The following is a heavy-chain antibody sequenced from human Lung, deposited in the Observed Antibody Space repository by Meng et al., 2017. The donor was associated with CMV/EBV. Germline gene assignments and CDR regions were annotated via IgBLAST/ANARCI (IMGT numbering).Heavy chain of an antibody. Sequence: VKVSCKXSGYNFTGYYMHWVRQAPGQGLEWMGWINPNSGDTNYAQKFQGRVTMTGDTSITTAYMELSRLRSDDMAVYYCARVKRYCTGGSCSSTGYYGMDVWGQGTTVXVSS. CDR2: INPNSGDT. CDR1: GYNFTGYY. J-gene: IGHJ6*02. D-gene: IGHD2-15*01. CDR3: ARVKRYCTGGSCSSTGYYGMDV. V-gene: IGHV1-2*02.